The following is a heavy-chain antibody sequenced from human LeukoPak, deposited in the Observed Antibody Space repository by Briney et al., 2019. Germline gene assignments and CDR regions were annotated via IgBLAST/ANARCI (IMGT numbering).Heavy chain of an antibody. J-gene: IGHJ1*01. V-gene: IGHV1-69*13. Sequence: ASVKVSCKASGGTFSSYAISWVRQAPGQGLEWMGGIIPIFGTANYAQKFQGRVTITADESTSTAYMELSRLRSDDTALYYCARIGISARGTNFHHWGQGTLVTVSS. CDR2: IIPIFGTA. CDR3: ARIGISARGTNFHH. D-gene: IGHD6-13*01. CDR1: GGTFSSYA.